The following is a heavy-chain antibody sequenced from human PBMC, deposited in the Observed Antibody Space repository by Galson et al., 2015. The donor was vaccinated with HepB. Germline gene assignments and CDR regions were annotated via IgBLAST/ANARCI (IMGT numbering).Heavy chain of an antibody. CDR3: ARDSDSSGSYYGDYFDY. J-gene: IGHJ4*02. Sequence: SLRLSCAASGFTFSTYSMNWVRQAPGEGLEWVSSIRNSGENIDYAASVRGRFTASRDNAKNSLYLQMNRLRAEDTAVYYCARDSDSSGSYYGDYFDYWGQGILVTVSS. CDR2: IRNSGENI. D-gene: IGHD3-22*01. CDR1: GFTFSTYS. V-gene: IGHV3-21*01.